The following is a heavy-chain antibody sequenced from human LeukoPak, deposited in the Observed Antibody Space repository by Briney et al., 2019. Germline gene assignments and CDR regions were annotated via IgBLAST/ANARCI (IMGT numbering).Heavy chain of an antibody. V-gene: IGHV3-33*01. Sequence: GRSLRLSCAASGFTFSSYGMHWVRQAPGKGLEWVASTWSDGSNKYYADSVKGRFTISRDNSKNTLYLQMNSLRAEDAAAYYCARGGKSAFYYGKDVWGQGTTVTVSS. J-gene: IGHJ6*02. CDR1: GFTFSSYG. D-gene: IGHD5-12*01. CDR3: ARGGKSAFYYGKDV. CDR2: TWSDGSNK.